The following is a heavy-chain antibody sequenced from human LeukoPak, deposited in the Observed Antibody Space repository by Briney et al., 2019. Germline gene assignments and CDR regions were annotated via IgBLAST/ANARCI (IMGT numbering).Heavy chain of an antibody. V-gene: IGHV4-39*01. J-gene: IGHJ3*01. CDR1: GGSISSSSYY. D-gene: IGHD6-13*01. CDR3: ARLFSSSWYRGAFDL. Sequence: TSETLSPTCTVSGGSISSSSYYWGWIRQPPGKGLEWIGSIYYSGNTYYNPSLKSRVTISVDTSKNQFSLKLSSVTAADTAVYYCARLFSSSWYRGAFDLWGQGTMVTVSS. CDR2: IYYSGNT.